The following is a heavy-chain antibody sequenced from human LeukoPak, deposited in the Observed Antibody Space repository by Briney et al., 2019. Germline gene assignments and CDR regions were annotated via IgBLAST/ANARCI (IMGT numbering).Heavy chain of an antibody. D-gene: IGHD6-13*01. CDR1: GDSITSYY. J-gene: IGHJ1*01. CDR3: ARGGTWYSSSWYRAWYFQH. Sequence: PSETLSLTCTVSGDSITSYYWNWVRQPPGKGLEWIGYIHYTGKNYYNPSLKSRITMSVDTSKSQFSLKLSSVTAADTAVYYCARGGTWYSSSWYRAWYFQHWGQGTLVTVSS. V-gene: IGHV4-59*01. CDR2: IHYTGKN.